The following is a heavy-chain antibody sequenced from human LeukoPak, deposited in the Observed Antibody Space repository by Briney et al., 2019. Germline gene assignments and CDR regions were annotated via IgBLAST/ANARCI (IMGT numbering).Heavy chain of an antibody. J-gene: IGHJ4*02. CDR2: ISGSSGTI. CDR1: GFTFSSYN. V-gene: IGHV3-48*02. Sequence: GGSLRLSCTASGFTFSSYNMNWVRQTPGKGLEWLSYISGSSGTIYYADSVKGRFTISRDNAKNSLDLQMNSLRDEDAALYYCARVANSNYYFDCWGQGTLVTVSS. D-gene: IGHD1-7*01. CDR3: ARVANSNYYFDC.